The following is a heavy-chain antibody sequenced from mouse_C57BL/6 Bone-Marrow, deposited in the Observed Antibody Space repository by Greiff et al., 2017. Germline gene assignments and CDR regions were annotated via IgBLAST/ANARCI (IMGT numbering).Heavy chain of an antibody. CDR3: ASPFYDYVRGY. D-gene: IGHD2-4*01. CDR1: GYTFTSYW. J-gene: IGHJ2*01. Sequence: QVQLQQSGAELVKPGASVKLSCKASGYTFTSYWMHWVKQRPGQGLEWIGMIHPNSGSTNYNEKFKSKATLTVDKSSSTAYMQLSSLTSEDSAVYYCASPFYDYVRGYWGQGTTLTVSS. V-gene: IGHV1-64*01. CDR2: IHPNSGST.